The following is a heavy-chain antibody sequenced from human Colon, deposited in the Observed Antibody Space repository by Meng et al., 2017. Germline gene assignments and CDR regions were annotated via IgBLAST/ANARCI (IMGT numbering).Heavy chain of an antibody. CDR1: GYTFIDFY. V-gene: IGHV1-2*02. CDR3: ARDTAYKDY. CDR2: INPTSGGA. D-gene: IGHD5-24*01. J-gene: IGHJ4*02. Sequence: QGQLLQSRSEVKQSGASVQVSCKASGYTFIDFYIHWLRQAPGQWREWMGWINPTSGGAVYAQKFQGRITMTRDTSINTAYMELSSLISDDTAVYYCARDTAYKDYWGQGTMVTVSS.